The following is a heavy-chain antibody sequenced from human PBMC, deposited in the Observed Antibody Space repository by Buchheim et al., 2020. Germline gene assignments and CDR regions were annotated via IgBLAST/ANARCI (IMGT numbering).Heavy chain of an antibody. Sequence: EVHLVESGGELVQPGGSLRLSCAASGFIFSKYWIQWVRHAPGKGLERVSFINTDGSTTGYADSVKGRFTISRDNAGTTVYLHMTSLRVEDTAVYYCVRDRGWTAFDYWGQGAL. CDR2: INTDGSTT. CDR1: GFIFSKYW. D-gene: IGHD6-19*01. V-gene: IGHV3-74*01. CDR3: VRDRGWTAFDY. J-gene: IGHJ4*02.